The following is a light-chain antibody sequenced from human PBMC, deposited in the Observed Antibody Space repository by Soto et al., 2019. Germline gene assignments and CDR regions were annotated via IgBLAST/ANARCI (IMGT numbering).Light chain of an antibody. CDR1: QSVSRR. V-gene: IGKV3-20*01. J-gene: IGKJ5*01. CDR3: QHYGGTPIN. Sequence: VLTQSPGTLSLSPGGRATLSCRASQSVSRRLAWYQHRPGQSPRLLMSGASMRASGGPVRFSGSGSGTSFTLTISRLEPEDFAIYDCQHYGGTPINCGLGTRLEIK. CDR2: GAS.